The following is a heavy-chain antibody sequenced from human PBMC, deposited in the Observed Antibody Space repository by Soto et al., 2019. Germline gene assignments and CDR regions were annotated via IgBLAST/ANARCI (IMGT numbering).Heavy chain of an antibody. CDR2: INPNSGGS. V-gene: IGHV1-2*02. Sequence: QVQLVQSGAEVRKPGASVKVSCKASGYSFTGYYIHWLRQAPGQGLEWMGWINPNSGGSSFAQKFQGRVTMTRDTDITTAYMDLTSLRSADTAVYYCATSGYSSSADYGYWGQGTLVTVSS. CDR3: ATSGYSSSADYGY. D-gene: IGHD6-13*01. CDR1: GYSFTGYY. J-gene: IGHJ4*02.